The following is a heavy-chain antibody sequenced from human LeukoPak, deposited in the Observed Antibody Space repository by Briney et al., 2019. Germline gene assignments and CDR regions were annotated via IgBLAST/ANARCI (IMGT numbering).Heavy chain of an antibody. CDR1: GFTFSDYY. D-gene: IGHD1-26*01. J-gene: IGHJ4*02. Sequence: GGSLRLSCAASGFTFSDYYMSWIRQAPGKGLEWVSYISSSGSTIYYADSVKGRFTISRDNAKNSLYLQMNSLRAEDTAVYYCARASSDDSSSFDYWGQGTPVTVSS. CDR2: ISSSGSTI. CDR3: ARASSDDSSSFDY. V-gene: IGHV3-11*01.